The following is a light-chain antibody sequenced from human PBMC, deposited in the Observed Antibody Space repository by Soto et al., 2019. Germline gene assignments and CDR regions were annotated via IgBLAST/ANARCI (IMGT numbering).Light chain of an antibody. J-gene: IGKJ4*01. CDR3: QQYSACPLT. CDR1: QSVRSN. V-gene: IGKV3-15*01. Sequence: EIVMTQSPAILSVSPGERATLFCRASQSVRSNFLAWYQHKPGQAPRLLIHGASTRATGVPARFSGSASETDFTLTISSLQSEDFAVYYCQQYSACPLTFCGGSKVEIK. CDR2: GAS.